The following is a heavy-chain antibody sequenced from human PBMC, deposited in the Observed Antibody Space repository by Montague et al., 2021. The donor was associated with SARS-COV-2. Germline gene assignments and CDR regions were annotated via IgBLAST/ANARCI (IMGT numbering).Heavy chain of an antibody. Sequence: SETLSLTCTVSGGSISSSSYYWGWIRQPPGKGLEWIGSIYYSGSTYYNPSLKSRVTISVDTSKNQFSLKLSSVTAADTAVYYCARRPPITIVGVVIIGAWFDPWGQGTLVTVSS. D-gene: IGHD3-3*01. CDR2: IYYSGST. J-gene: IGHJ5*02. V-gene: IGHV4-39*01. CDR1: GGSISSSSYY. CDR3: ARRPPITIVGVVIIGAWFDP.